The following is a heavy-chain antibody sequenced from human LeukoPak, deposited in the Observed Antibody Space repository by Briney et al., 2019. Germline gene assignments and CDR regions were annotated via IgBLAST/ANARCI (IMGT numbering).Heavy chain of an antibody. CDR2: INPNSGGT. D-gene: IGHD6-19*01. J-gene: IGHJ4*02. CDR1: GYTFTVYY. Sequence: ASVKVSCKASGYTFTVYYMHWVRQAPGQGLEWMGWINPNSGGTNYAQKVQGRVTITADESTSTAYMELSSLRSEETAVYYCARHRPYRRGWRHFDYWGQGTLVTVSS. CDR3: ARHRPYRRGWRHFDY. V-gene: IGHV1-2*02.